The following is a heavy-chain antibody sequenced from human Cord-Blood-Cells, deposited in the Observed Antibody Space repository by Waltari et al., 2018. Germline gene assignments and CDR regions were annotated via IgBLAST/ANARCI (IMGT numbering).Heavy chain of an antibody. CDR3: AKDGKWNYGRGDAFDI. CDR1: GFTFDDYA. V-gene: IGHV3-9*01. J-gene: IGHJ3*02. Sequence: EVQLVESGGGLVQPGRSLRLSCAASGFTFDDYAMHWVRQAPGKGVEWVSGISWISGIIGYADSVKGRFTIARDNAKNSLYLQMNSLRAEYTALYYCAKDGKWNYGRGDAFDIWGQGTMVTVSS. D-gene: IGHD1-7*01. CDR2: ISWISGII.